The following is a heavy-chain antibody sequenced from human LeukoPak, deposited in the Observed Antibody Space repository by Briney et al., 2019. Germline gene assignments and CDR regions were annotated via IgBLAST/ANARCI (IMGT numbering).Heavy chain of an antibody. Sequence: GGSLRLSCAASGFTFSSYAMSWVRQAPGKGLEWVSAISGSGGSTYYADSVKGRFTISRDNSKNTLYLQMNSLRAEDTAVYYCAKEKSRSYGSGSYYYCWGQGTLVTVSS. CDR3: AKEKSRSYGSGSYYYC. J-gene: IGHJ4*02. CDR1: GFTFSSYA. CDR2: ISGSGGST. V-gene: IGHV3-23*01. D-gene: IGHD3-10*01.